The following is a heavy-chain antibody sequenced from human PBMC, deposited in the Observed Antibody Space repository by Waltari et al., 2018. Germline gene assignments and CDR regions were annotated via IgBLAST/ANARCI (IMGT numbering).Heavy chain of an antibody. CDR2: IIPIFGTA. D-gene: IGHD6-13*01. V-gene: IGHV1-69*14. J-gene: IGHJ6*03. CDR1: GGTFSSYA. Sequence: QVQLVQSGAEVKKPGSSVKVSCKASGGTFSSYAISWVRQAPGQGLEWMGGIIPIFGTANYAQKFQGRVTITADKSTSTAYMELSSLRSEDTAVYYGARGRAAALFPSYYYMDVWGKGTTVTVSS. CDR3: ARGRAAALFPSYYYMDV.